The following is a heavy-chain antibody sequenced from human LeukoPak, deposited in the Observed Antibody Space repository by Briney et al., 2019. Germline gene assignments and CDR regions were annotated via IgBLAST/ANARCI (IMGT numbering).Heavy chain of an antibody. Sequence: ASVKVSCKASGYTFTSYGISWVRQAPGQGLEWMGWISAYNGNTNYAQKLQGRVTMTTDTSTSTAYMELRNLRSDDTAVYYCARDNGDIVVVPAAGNWFDPWGQGTLVTVSS. J-gene: IGHJ5*02. CDR3: ARDNGDIVVVPAAGNWFDP. CDR1: GYTFTSYG. CDR2: ISAYNGNT. D-gene: IGHD2-2*01. V-gene: IGHV1-18*01.